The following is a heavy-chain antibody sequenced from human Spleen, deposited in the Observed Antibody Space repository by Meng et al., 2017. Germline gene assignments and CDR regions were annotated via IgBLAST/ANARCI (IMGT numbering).Heavy chain of an antibody. V-gene: IGHV4-34*01. CDR1: GGSFSDYY. J-gene: IGHJ4*02. CDR3: ARGPTTMAHDFDY. D-gene: IGHD4-11*01. Sequence: GLLQSWVAGLLKPSETLSRTCSGSGGSFSDYYWSWLRQPPGKGLEWIGEINHSGSTNYNPSLESRATISVDTSQNNLSLKLSSVTAADSAVYYCARGPTTMAHDFDYWGQGTLVTVSS. CDR2: INHSGST.